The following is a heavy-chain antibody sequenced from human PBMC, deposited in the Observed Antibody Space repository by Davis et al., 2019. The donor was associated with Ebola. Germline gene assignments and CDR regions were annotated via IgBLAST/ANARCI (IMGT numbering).Heavy chain of an antibody. CDR3: AKEVQPGIVVVPAAV. Sequence: PGGSLRLSCAASGFTFSSYGMHWVRQAPGKGLEWVAVISYDGSNKYYADSVKGRFTISRDNSKNTLYLQMNSLRAEDTAVYYCAKEVQPGIVVVPAAVWGQGTLVTVSS. J-gene: IGHJ4*02. V-gene: IGHV3-30*18. D-gene: IGHD2-2*01. CDR1: GFTFSSYG. CDR2: ISYDGSNK.